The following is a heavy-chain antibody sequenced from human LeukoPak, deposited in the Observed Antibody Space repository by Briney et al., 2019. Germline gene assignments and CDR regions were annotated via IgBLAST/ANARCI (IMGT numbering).Heavy chain of an antibody. D-gene: IGHD6-6*01. Sequence: GGSLRLSCAASGFTFSSYAMTWVRQAAGEGLEWVSGISTSGTTTDYADSVKGRFTISRDNSKNTLYLQMNSLRAEDTAVYYCAKDRSRSSSTPTDLFDYWGQGTLVTVSS. CDR1: GFTFSSYA. V-gene: IGHV3-23*01. CDR3: AKDRSRSSSTPTDLFDY. CDR2: ISTSGTTT. J-gene: IGHJ4*02.